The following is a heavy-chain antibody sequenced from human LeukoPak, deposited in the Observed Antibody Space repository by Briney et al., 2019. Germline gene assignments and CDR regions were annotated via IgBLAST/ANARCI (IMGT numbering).Heavy chain of an antibody. CDR3: ASFWSGYYGANYGMDV. V-gene: IGHV4-39*01. J-gene: IGHJ6*02. Sequence: SETLSLTCTVSGGSISSSSYYWGWIRQPPGEGLEWIVSIYYSGSTYYNPSLKSRVTISVDTSKNQFSLKRSSVTAAYTAVYYCASFWSGYYGANYGMDVWGQGTTVTVSS. CDR1: GGSISSSSYY. CDR2: IYYSGST. D-gene: IGHD3-3*01.